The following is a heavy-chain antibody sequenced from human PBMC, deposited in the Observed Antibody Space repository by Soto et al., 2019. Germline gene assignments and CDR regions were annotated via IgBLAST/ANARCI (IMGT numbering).Heavy chain of an antibody. CDR3: ARGGAIAAAGPYYYYGMDV. D-gene: IGHD6-13*01. CDR2: IYYSGST. Sequence: ASETLSLTCTVSGGSISSYYWSWIRQPPGKGLEWIGYIYYSGSTNYNPSLKSRVTISVDTSKNQFSLKLSSVTAADTAVYYCARGGAIAAAGPYYYYGMDVWGQGTTVTVSS. V-gene: IGHV4-59*01. CDR1: GGSISSYY. J-gene: IGHJ6*02.